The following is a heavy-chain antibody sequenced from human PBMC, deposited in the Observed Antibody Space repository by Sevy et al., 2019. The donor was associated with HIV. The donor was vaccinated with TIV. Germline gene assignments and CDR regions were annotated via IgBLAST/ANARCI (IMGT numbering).Heavy chain of an antibody. CDR1: GYTFTSFG. V-gene: IGHV1-18*01. D-gene: IGHD3-22*01. CDR2: ISVYNGKT. J-gene: IGHJ5*02. Sequence: ASVKVSCKASGYTFTSFGISWVRQAPGQGLEWVGWISVYNGKTNYAQKLQGRVTMTTDTSTSTAYMELKSLRSDDTAVYYRARRGAFDFDTSGFLSPWGQGTLVTVSS. CDR3: ARRGAFDFDTSGFLSP.